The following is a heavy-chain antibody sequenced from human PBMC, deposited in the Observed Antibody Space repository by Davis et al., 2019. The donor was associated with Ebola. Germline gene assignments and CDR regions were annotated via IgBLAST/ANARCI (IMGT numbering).Heavy chain of an antibody. CDR2: ISGSGGST. J-gene: IGHJ4*02. Sequence: GGSLRLSCAASGFTFSSYAMSWVRQAPGKGLEWVSAISGSGGSTYYADSVKGRFTISRDNAKNSLYLQMNSLRDEDTAVYYCAREREWLRLWVDYWGQGTLVTVSS. CDR1: GFTFSSYA. V-gene: IGHV3-23*01. D-gene: IGHD5-12*01. CDR3: AREREWLRLWVDY.